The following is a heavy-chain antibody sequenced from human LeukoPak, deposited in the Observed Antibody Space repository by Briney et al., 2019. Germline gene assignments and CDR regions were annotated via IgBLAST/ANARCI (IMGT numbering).Heavy chain of an antibody. CDR2: INPNSGGT. CDR3: ASLTEYSSGWLFDY. J-gene: IGHJ4*02. CDR1: GYTFTGYY. D-gene: IGHD6-19*01. Sequence: ASVRVSCKASGYTFTGYYMHWVRQAPGQGLEWMGWINPNSGGTNYAQKFQGRVTMTRDTSISTAYMELSRLRSDDTAVYYCASLTEYSSGWLFDYWGQGTLVTVSS. V-gene: IGHV1-2*02.